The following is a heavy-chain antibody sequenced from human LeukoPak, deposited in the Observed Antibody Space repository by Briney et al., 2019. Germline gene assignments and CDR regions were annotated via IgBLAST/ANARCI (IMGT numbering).Heavy chain of an antibody. CDR1: GFTFSTYA. V-gene: IGHV3-23*01. D-gene: IGHD3-10*01. CDR3: AKANWVPSPDAVF. J-gene: IGHJ4*02. Sequence: GGSLRLSCAASGFTFSTYAMSWVRQGPARGLEWVSSLRGGGETFYADSVKGRFTLSRDESKNTVYLQMNNLRVDDTAVYFCAKANWVPSPDAVFWGQGTLVTVSS. CDR2: LRGGGET.